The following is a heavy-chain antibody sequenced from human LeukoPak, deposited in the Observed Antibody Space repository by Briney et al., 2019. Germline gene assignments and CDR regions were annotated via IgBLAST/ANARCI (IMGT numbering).Heavy chain of an antibody. CDR3: AKGHARWELLGGFDY. J-gene: IGHJ4*02. CDR1: GFTFSSYG. Sequence: GRSLRLSCAASGFTFSSYGMHWVRQAPGKGLEWVAVISYDGSNKYYADSVKGRFTISRDNSKNTLYLQMNSLRAEDTAVYYCAKGHARWELLGGFDYWGQGTLVTVSS. D-gene: IGHD1-26*01. CDR2: ISYDGSNK. V-gene: IGHV3-30*18.